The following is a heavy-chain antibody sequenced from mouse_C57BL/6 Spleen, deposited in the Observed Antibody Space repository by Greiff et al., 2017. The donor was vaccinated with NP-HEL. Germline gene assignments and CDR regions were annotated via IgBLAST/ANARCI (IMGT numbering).Heavy chain of an antibody. V-gene: IGHV7-3*01. Sequence: EVQGVESGGGLVQPGGSLSLSCAASGFTFTDYYMSWVRQPPGKALEWLGFIRNKATGYTTEYSASVKGRFTISRDNSQSILYLQMNALRAEDSATYYGARYMVGDYYDGSSYGGAYFDYWGQGTTLTVSS. CDR3: ARYMVGDYYDGSSYGGAYFDY. J-gene: IGHJ2*01. D-gene: IGHD1-1*01. CDR2: IRNKATGYTT. CDR1: GFTFTDYY.